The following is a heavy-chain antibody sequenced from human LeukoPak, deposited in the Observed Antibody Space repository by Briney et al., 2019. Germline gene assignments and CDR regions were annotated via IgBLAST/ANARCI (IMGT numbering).Heavy chain of an antibody. D-gene: IGHD6-13*01. J-gene: IGHJ4*02. CDR1: GFTFSSYW. CDR3: ARVGNIAAADY. Sequence: GGSLRLSCAASGFTFSSYWMSWVRQAPGKGLEWVVNIKQDGSEKYYVDSVKGRFTIPRDNAKNSLYLQMNSLRAEDTAVYYCARVGNIAAADYWGQGTLVTVSS. V-gene: IGHV3-7*01. CDR2: IKQDGSEK.